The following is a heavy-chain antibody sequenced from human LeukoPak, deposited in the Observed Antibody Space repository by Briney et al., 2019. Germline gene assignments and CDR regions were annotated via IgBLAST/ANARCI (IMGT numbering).Heavy chain of an antibody. J-gene: IGHJ2*01. CDR3: ARVIDSNSWYFDL. CDR2: INSDGSST. V-gene: IGHV3-74*01. Sequence: GGSLRLSCVASGVTFSSYGMHWVRQAPGKGLVWVSRINSDGSSTNYADSVKGRFTISRDNAKNTLYLQMNSLRAEDTAVYYCARVIDSNSWYFDLWGRGTLVTVSS. D-gene: IGHD6-13*01. CDR1: GVTFSSYG.